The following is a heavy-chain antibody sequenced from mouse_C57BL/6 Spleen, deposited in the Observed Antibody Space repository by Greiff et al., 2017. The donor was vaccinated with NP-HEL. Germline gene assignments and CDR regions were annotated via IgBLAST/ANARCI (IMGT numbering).Heavy chain of an antibody. V-gene: IGHV1-15*01. CDR3: TRGDYGSSDFDY. Sequence: VQLQQSGAELVRPGASVTLSCKASCYTFTDYEMHWVKQTPVHGLEWIGAIDPETGGTAYNQKFKGKAILTADKSSSTAYMELRSLTSEDSAVYYCTRGDYGSSDFDYWGQGTTLTVSS. CDR2: IDPETGGT. D-gene: IGHD1-1*01. CDR1: CYTFTDYE. J-gene: IGHJ2*01.